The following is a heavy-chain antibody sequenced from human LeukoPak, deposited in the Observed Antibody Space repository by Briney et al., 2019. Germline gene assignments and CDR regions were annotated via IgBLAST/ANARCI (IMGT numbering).Heavy chain of an antibody. Sequence: GGSLRLSCAASEFTFGNFWMTWVRQAPGKGLEWVANIKEDGSDKYYVDSVKGRFTISRDNARTSLYLQMNSLRAEDTAVYCCARDYRARLDYWGQGTLVTVSS. CDR1: EFTFGNFW. V-gene: IGHV3-7*01. CDR3: ARDYRARLDY. J-gene: IGHJ4*02. CDR2: IKEDGSDK.